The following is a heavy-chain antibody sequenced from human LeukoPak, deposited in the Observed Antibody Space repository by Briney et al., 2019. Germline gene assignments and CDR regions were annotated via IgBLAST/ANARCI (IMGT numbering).Heavy chain of an antibody. J-gene: IGHJ6*04. D-gene: IGHD6-6*01. CDR3: ARGRGRLAARDMDV. Sequence: SETLSLTCAVYGGSFSGYYWSWIRQPPGKGLEWIGEINHSGSTNYTPSLKSRVTISVDTSKNQFSLKLSSVTAADTAVYYCARGRGRLAARDMDVWGKGTTVTVSS. CDR2: INHSGST. CDR1: GGSFSGYY. V-gene: IGHV4-34*01.